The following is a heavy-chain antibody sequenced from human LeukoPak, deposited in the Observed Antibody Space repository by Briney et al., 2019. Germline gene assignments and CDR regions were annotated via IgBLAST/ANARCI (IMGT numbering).Heavy chain of an antibody. Sequence: PGGSLRLSCAASGFTFSSYEMNWVRQAPGKGLEWVSYISSSGSTIYYADSVKGRFTISRDNAKNSLYLQMNSPRAEDTAVYYCASLGDIVVVVADNAFDIWGQGTMVTVSS. D-gene: IGHD2-15*01. CDR1: GFTFSSYE. CDR3: ASLGDIVVVVADNAFDI. CDR2: ISSSGSTI. J-gene: IGHJ3*02. V-gene: IGHV3-48*03.